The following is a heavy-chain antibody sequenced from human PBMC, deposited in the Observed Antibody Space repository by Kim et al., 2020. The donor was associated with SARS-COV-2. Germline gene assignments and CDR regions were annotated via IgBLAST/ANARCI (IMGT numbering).Heavy chain of an antibody. J-gene: IGHJ6*02. CDR1: GYSISSGYY. CDR3: AVVPAANGDWGYYYYYGMDV. CDR2: IYHSGST. Sequence: SETLSLTCTVSGYSISSGYYWGWIRQPPGKGLEWIGSIYHSGSTYYNPSLKSRVTISVDTSKNQFSLKLSSVTAADTAVYYCAVVPAANGDWGYYYYYGMDVWGQGTTVTVTS. V-gene: IGHV4-38-2*02. D-gene: IGHD2-2*01.